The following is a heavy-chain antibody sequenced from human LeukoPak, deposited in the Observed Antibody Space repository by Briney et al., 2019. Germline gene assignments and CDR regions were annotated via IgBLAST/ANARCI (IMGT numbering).Heavy chain of an antibody. D-gene: IGHD3-10*01. J-gene: IGHJ4*02. V-gene: IGHV1-24*01. CDR2: FDPEDGET. CDR1: GYTLTELS. CDR3: ATAPGGGFGSFFDY. Sequence: ASVKVSCKVSGYTLTELSMHWVRQAPGKGLEWMGGFDPEDGETIYAQKFQGRVTMTEDTSTDTAYMELSSLRSEDTAVYYCATAPGGGFGSFFDYWGQGTLVTVSS.